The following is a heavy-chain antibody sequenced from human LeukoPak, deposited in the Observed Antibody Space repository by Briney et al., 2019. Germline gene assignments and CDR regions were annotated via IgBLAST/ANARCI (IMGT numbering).Heavy chain of an antibody. Sequence: GGSLRLSCAASGFTFSNYWMHWVRQAPGKGLVWVSRINSDGSSTPQADSVKGRFTISRDNGKNTLYLQMNSLRAEDTAVYYCARPTRRDGYSGVDSWGRGTLVTVSS. V-gene: IGHV3-74*03. CDR2: INSDGSST. D-gene: IGHD5-24*01. CDR3: ARPTRRDGYSGVDS. J-gene: IGHJ4*02. CDR1: GFTFSNYW.